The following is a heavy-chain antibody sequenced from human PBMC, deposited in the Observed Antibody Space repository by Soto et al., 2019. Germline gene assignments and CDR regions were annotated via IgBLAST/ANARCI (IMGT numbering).Heavy chain of an antibody. Sequence: EVQLVESGGGLVQPGGSLRLSCAASGFTFSNYWMSWVRQAPGKGLEWVANIKQDGTEKNYVDSVRGRFTISRDNAKNSLDLQMNSLTAEDTAVYYCASVAIWGQGTLVTVPS. CDR3: ASVAI. J-gene: IGHJ4*02. CDR1: GFTFSNYW. CDR2: IKQDGTEK. D-gene: IGHD5-12*01. V-gene: IGHV3-7*01.